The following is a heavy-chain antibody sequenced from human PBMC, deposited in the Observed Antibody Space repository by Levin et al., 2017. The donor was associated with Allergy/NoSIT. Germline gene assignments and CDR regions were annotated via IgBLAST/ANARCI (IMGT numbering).Heavy chain of an antibody. CDR2: ISTGSRTR. J-gene: IGHJ5*02. D-gene: IGHD6-13*01. V-gene: IGHV3-11*01. CDR1: GFTFSDYY. Sequence: GGSLRLSCAASGFTFSDYYMIWIRQAPGKGLEWVSYISTGSRTRYDTDPAKGRFTISRDNAKNSLYLQMNSLRTEDTAIYYCARGSSSWYYQTSWGQGTLVTVSS. CDR3: ARGSSSWYYQTS.